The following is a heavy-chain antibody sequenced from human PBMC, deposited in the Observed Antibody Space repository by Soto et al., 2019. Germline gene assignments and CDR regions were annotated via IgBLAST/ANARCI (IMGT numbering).Heavy chain of an antibody. CDR3: ARGLPPYYGSGNYYYMDV. V-gene: IGHV4-34*01. D-gene: IGHD3-10*01. Sequence: SETLSLTCAVYGGSFSNYYWSWIRQPPGKGLEWIGEINHSGSTNYNPSLKSRVTISVDTSKNQFSLKLSSVTAADTAVYYCARGLPPYYGSGNYYYMDVWGKGTTVTVSS. J-gene: IGHJ6*03. CDR1: GGSFSNYY. CDR2: INHSGST.